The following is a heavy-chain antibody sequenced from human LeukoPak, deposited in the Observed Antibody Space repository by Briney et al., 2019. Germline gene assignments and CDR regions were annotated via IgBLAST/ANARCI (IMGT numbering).Heavy chain of an antibody. J-gene: IGHJ4*02. Sequence: PSETLSLTCTVSGGSISSYYWSWIRQPPGKGLEWIGYIYYSGSTNYNPSLKSRVTISVDTSKNQFSLKLSSVTAADTAVYYCARVSISGRYWYYFDYWGQGTLVTVSS. D-gene: IGHD3-10*01. V-gene: IGHV4-59*12. CDR1: GGSISSYY. CDR2: IYYSGST. CDR3: ARVSISGRYWYYFDY.